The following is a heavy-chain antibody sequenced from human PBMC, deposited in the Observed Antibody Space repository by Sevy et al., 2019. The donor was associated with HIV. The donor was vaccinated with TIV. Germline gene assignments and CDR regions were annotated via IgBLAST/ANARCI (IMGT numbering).Heavy chain of an antibody. V-gene: IGHV4-39*02. CDR2: IYYTGST. CDR3: AREAVALDY. Sequence: SETLSLTCTVSGDSISSNNFYWGWVRQPPERGLGWIGGIYYTGSTYYIPSLKSRVTISVDTSKNQFSLKLTSVTAADTAVYYCAREAVALDYWGQGTLVTVSS. D-gene: IGHD6-19*01. CDR1: GDSISSNNFY. J-gene: IGHJ4*01.